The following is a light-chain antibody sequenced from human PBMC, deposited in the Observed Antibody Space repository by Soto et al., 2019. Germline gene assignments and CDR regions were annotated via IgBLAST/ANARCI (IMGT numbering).Light chain of an antibody. CDR3: SSYTYSSTLVV. CDR1: SSDVGGYNY. Sequence: QSVLTQPASVSGSPRQSITISCTGTSSDVGGYNYVSWYQQHPGKAPKLVIYDVSNRPSGVSDRFSGSKSGNTASLTISGLQAEDEASYYCSSYTYSSTLVVFGGGTKLTVL. CDR2: DVS. V-gene: IGLV2-14*01. J-gene: IGLJ2*01.